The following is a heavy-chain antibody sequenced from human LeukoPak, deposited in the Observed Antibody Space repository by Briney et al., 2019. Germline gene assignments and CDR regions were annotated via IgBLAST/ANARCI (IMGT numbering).Heavy chain of an antibody. CDR1: GFTFSSYG. V-gene: IGHV3-33*01. J-gene: IGHJ4*02. D-gene: IGHD3-22*01. CDR3: ARGELDYYDSSGYPNGFDY. CDR2: IWYDGSNK. Sequence: TGGSLRLSCAASGFTFSSYGMHWVRQAPGKGLEWVAVIWYDGSNKYYADSVKGRFTISRDNSKNTLYLQMNSLRAEDTAVYYCARGELDYYDSSGYPNGFDYWGQGTLVTVSS.